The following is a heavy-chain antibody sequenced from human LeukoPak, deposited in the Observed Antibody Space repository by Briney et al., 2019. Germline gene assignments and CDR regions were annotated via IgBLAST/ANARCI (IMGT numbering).Heavy chain of an antibody. CDR3: ARDRRLQLEFFEY. J-gene: IGHJ4*02. V-gene: IGHV3-30-3*01. CDR1: GFTFSRYA. CDR2: ISYAGDNK. Sequence: GGSLRLSCLASGFTFSRYAMHWVRQAPGKGLEWVALISYAGDNKQYADSVKGRFNISRDDYRNMLHLQMDSLRPEDTAVYYCARDRRLQLEFFEYWGQGILVTVTS. D-gene: IGHD5-24*01.